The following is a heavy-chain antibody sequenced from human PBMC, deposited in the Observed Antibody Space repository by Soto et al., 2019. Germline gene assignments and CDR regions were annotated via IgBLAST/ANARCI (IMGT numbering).Heavy chain of an antibody. D-gene: IGHD2-2*01. CDR3: ARDNIGYCSSTSCPTAYYYGMDV. V-gene: IGHV3-74*01. CDR1: GFTFSSYW. J-gene: IGHJ6*02. Sequence: GGSLRLSCAASGFTFSSYWMHWVRQAPGKGLVWVSRINSDGSSTSYADSVKGRFTISRDNAKNTLYLQMNSLRAEDTAVYYCARDNIGYCSSTSCPTAYYYGMDVWGQGTTVTVSS. CDR2: INSDGSST.